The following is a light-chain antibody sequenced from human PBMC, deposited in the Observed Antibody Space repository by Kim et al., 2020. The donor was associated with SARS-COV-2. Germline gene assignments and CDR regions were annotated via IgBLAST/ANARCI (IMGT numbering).Light chain of an antibody. CDR2: EDD. CDR3: QSYDDNIQV. CDR1: SGSIASNY. Sequence: KQVTTSSTRSSGSIASNYVQWYQHRPGSVPTTLIYEDDQRSSGVPDRFSGSIDRSSNSASLSISGLKTEDEADYYCQSYDDNIQVFGGGTQLTVL. J-gene: IGLJ3*02. V-gene: IGLV6-57*03.